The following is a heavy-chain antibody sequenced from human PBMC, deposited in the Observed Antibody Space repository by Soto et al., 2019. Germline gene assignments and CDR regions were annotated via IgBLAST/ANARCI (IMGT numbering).Heavy chain of an antibody. D-gene: IGHD4-17*01. CDR1: GFRFSDHS. J-gene: IGHJ4*02. V-gene: IGHV3-48*02. CDR2: ITSSGDSI. Sequence: EVQLLESGGGLIHPGGSLRLSCVASGFRFSDHSMNWVRQPPGKGLEWVSYITSSGDSIYYADSVKGQFTVSRDNAKNSLFLQMNSLRDEDMAVYYCARLPKGSRVTSWGQGTLVTVSS. CDR3: ARLPKGSRVTS.